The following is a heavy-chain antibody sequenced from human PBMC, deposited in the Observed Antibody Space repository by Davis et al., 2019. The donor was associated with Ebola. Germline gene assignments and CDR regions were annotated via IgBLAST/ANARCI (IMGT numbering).Heavy chain of an antibody. D-gene: IGHD2-15*01. V-gene: IGHV1-8*01. CDR1: GYTFTTYD. J-gene: IGHJ5*02. CDR3: TRGIARRRSGSWFDP. CDR2: MNPDSGNT. Sequence: AASVKVSCKASGYTFTTYDINWVRQATGQGLEWMGWMNPDSGNTGYAQKFQGRVTMTRDTSITTAYMELSSLSPDDTAVYYCTRGIARRRSGSWFDPWGQGTPVTVSS.